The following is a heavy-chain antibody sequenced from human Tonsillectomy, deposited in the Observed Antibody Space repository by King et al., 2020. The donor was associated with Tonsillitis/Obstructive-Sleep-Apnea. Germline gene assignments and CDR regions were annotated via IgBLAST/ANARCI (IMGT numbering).Heavy chain of an antibody. Sequence: VQLVESGGGLVQPGGSLRLSCAASGFTFSSYWMSWVRQAPGKGLEWLANIKEDGSEKYYVDSVKGRFTISRDNAKNSLYLQMNSLRAEDTAVYYCVRVGIAATVGAFDIWGQGTVVAVSS. CDR2: IKEDGSEK. J-gene: IGHJ3*02. D-gene: IGHD6-13*01. V-gene: IGHV3-7*03. CDR1: GFTFSSYW. CDR3: VRVGIAATVGAFDI.